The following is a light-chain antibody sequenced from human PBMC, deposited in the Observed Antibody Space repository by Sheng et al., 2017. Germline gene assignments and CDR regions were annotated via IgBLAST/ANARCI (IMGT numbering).Light chain of an antibody. J-gene: IGLJ2*01. CDR3: QAWDNRTAV. V-gene: IGLV3-1*01. Sequence: SYELIQPPSVSVSPGQTVSISCSGDDLGDKYTCWYQRMPGQSPVLLIYQDTKRPSRITKRFSGSKSGNTATLTIGETQAMDEADYYCQAWDNRTAVFGGGTETDRP. CDR2: QDT. CDR1: DLGDKY.